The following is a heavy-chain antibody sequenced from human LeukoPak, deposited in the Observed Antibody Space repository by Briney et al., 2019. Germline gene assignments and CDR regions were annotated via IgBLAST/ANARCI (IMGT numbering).Heavy chain of an antibody. D-gene: IGHD3-22*01. V-gene: IGHV3-21*01. CDR2: ISSSSSYI. CDR3: ARDDSSGYPDY. J-gene: IGHJ4*02. CDR1: GFTFSSYS. Sequence: GGSLRLSCAASGFTFSSYSMNWVRQAPGKGLEWVSSISSSSSYIYYADSVKGRFTISRDNAKNSLYLQMNSLRAEDAAVYYCARDDSSGYPDYWGQGTLVTVSS.